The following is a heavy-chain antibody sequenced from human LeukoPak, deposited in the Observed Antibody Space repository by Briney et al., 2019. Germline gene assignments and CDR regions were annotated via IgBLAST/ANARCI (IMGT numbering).Heavy chain of an antibody. V-gene: IGHV3-21*01. CDR1: GFTFSSYS. J-gene: IGHJ6*02. CDR2: ISSSSSYI. Sequence: GGSLRLSCAASGFTFSSYSMNLVRQAPGKGLEWVSSISSSSSYIYYADSVKGRFTISRDNAKNSLHLQMNSLRAEDTAAYYCARGGHDILTGYNYYYYYGMDVWGQGTTVAVSS. D-gene: IGHD3-9*01. CDR3: ARGGHDILTGYNYYYYYGMDV.